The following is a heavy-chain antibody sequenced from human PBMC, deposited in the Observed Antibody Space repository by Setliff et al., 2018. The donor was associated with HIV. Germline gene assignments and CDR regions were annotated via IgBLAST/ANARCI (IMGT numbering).Heavy chain of an antibody. CDR3: TRAAGWNSVRTTHIDN. D-gene: IGHD1-1*01. CDR2: INGDGTDT. J-gene: IGHJ4*02. CDR1: GFTFTNYW. Sequence: GGSLRLSCAASGFTFTNYWMHWVRQAPGKGLVWVSRINGDGTDTIYSDSVKGRFSMSRDNAKNTLYLQMNSLRAEDTAVYYCTRAAGWNSVRTTHIDNWGQGTQVTVSS. V-gene: IGHV3-74*01.